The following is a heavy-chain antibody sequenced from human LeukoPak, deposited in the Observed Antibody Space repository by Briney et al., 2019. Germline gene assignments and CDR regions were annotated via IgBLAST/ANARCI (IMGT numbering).Heavy chain of an antibody. CDR3: ARQADIVVVPAFYGYYYGMDV. D-gene: IGHD2-2*01. J-gene: IGHJ6*02. Sequence: SESLSLTCTVSGGSISSGSYYWGCIRPPAGEGLGWGGSIYVSGNTYYNPSLKSRVTISVDTSKNQFSLKLSSVTAADTAVYYCARQADIVVVPAFYGYYYGMDVWGQGTTVTVSS. CDR2: IYVSGNT. CDR1: GGSISSGSYY. V-gene: IGHV4-39*01.